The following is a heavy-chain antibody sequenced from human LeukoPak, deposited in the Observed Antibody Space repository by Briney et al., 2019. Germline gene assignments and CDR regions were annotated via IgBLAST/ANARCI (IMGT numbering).Heavy chain of an antibody. J-gene: IGHJ4*02. CDR1: GGSISSYY. CDR3: ARVSGRDYGNYADY. V-gene: IGHV4-59*01. D-gene: IGHD4-17*01. CDR2: IYYSGST. Sequence: PSETLSLTCTVSGGSISSYYWSWIRQPPGKGLEWIGYIYYSGSTNYNPSLKSRVTISVDTSKNKFSLKLSSVTAADTAVYYCARVSGRDYGNYADYWGQGTLGNVSS.